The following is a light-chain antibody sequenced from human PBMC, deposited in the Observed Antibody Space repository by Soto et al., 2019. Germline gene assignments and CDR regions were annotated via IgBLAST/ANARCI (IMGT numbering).Light chain of an antibody. CDR1: QSVSSSY. CDR3: QQYGSSPWT. V-gene: IGKV3-20*01. J-gene: IGKJ1*01. Sequence: EIVLTQSPGTLSLSPGERATLSCRASQSVSSSYLAWYQQKPGQAPRLLIYGASSRATGIPDRFSGSGSGTDLTLTLSRLEPEDFTVYYCQQYGSSPWTFGQGTKVEI. CDR2: GAS.